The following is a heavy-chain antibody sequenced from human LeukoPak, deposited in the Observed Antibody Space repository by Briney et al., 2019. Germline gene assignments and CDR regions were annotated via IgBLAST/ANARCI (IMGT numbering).Heavy chain of an antibody. J-gene: IGHJ4*02. CDR3: ARSLGSGFYYFDF. CDR1: GFSFGDYG. Sequence: GGSLRLSCAASGFSFGDYGMSWVRQAPGKGLEWVSGIDWNGGSTGYAESVKGRFTISRGNAKNSLYLQLNSLTAEDTALYYCARSLGSGFYYFDFWGQGTLVTVSS. CDR2: IDWNGGST. D-gene: IGHD5-12*01. V-gene: IGHV3-20*04.